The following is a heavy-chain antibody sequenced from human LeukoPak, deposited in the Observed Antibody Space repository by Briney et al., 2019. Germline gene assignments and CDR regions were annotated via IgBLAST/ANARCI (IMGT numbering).Heavy chain of an antibody. J-gene: IGHJ4*02. CDR2: ISGSADGT. Sequence: GSLRLSCAASGFTFGSHAMSWVRQAPGKGLEWVSTISGSADGTHYRDSVKGRFTISRDNSKNTLFLQMNSLRAADTAVYYCAKGIGGTLFDYWGQGTLVTVSS. V-gene: IGHV3-23*01. CDR3: AKGIGGTLFDY. CDR1: GFTFGSHA. D-gene: IGHD4-23*01.